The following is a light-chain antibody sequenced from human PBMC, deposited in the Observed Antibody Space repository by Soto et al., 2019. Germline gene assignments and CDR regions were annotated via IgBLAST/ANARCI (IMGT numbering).Light chain of an antibody. CDR3: QQYYDWPRT. Sequence: EIVMTQSPATLSVSPGDRATLSCRASQSVDINLAWYQQKAGQAPSLLIYGASTSATAIPARFSGSGSGTEFTLTISSLQSEDFAVYFCQQYYDWPRTFGQGTRLEIK. J-gene: IGKJ5*01. CDR2: GAS. CDR1: QSVDIN. V-gene: IGKV3-15*01.